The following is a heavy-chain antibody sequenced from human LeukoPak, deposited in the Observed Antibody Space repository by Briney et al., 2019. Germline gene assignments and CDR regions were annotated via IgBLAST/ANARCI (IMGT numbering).Heavy chain of an antibody. D-gene: IGHD2-15*01. CDR1: GFTFSSYE. V-gene: IGHV3-48*03. J-gene: IGHJ6*03. Sequence: GGSLRLSCAASGFTFSSYEMNWVRQAPGKGLEWVSYISSSGSTIYYADSVKGRFTISRDNVKNSLYLQMNSLRAEDTAVYYCARVLRYCSGGNCYSGGLGYMDVWGKGTTVTISS. CDR2: ISSSGSTI. CDR3: ARVLRYCSGGNCYSGGLGYMDV.